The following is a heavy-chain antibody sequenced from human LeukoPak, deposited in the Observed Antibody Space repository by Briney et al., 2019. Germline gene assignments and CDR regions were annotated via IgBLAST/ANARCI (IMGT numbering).Heavy chain of an antibody. CDR3: AKEGYCTNGVCYGAFDY. CDR2: ISGSGGST. J-gene: IGHJ4*02. D-gene: IGHD2-8*01. CDR1: GFTFSIYS. V-gene: IGHV3-23*01. Sequence: GGSLRLSCAASGFTFSIYSMSWVRQAPGKGLEWVSAISGSGGSTYYADPVKGRFTISRDNSKNTLYLQMNSLRAEDTAVYYCAKEGYCTNGVCYGAFDYWGQGTLVTVSS.